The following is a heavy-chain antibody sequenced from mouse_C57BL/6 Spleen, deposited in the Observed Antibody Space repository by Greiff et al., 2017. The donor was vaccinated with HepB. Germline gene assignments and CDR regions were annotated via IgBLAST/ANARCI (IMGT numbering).Heavy chain of an antibody. CDR2: IYPSDSET. V-gene: IGHV1-61*01. Sequence: SGAELVRPGSSVKLSCKASGYTFTSYWMDWVKQRPGQGLEWIGNIYPSDSETHYNQKFKDKATLTVDKSSSTAYMQLSSLTSEDSAVYYCAREGYYYGLYAMDYWGQGTSVTVSS. CDR3: AREGYYYGLYAMDY. J-gene: IGHJ4*01. D-gene: IGHD1-1*01. CDR1: GYTFTSYW.